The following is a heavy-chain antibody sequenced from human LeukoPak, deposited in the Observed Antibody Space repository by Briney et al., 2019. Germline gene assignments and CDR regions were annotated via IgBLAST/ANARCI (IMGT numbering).Heavy chain of an antibody. CDR1: GYSFTSYW. Sequence: ESLKISCKGSGYSFTSYWIGSVRQMPGKSLEWIGIIYPGDSDTRYSPSFQGKVTISADKSISTAYLQWSSLKASDTAMYYCARRLGYYDSSAPGAFDIWGQGTMVTVSS. V-gene: IGHV5-51*01. CDR3: ARRLGYYDSSAPGAFDI. D-gene: IGHD3-22*01. J-gene: IGHJ3*02. CDR2: IYPGDSDT.